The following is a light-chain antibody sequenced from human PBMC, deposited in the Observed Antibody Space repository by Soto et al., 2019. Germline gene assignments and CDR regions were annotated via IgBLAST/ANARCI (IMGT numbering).Light chain of an antibody. CDR3: QQHDYLPIT. V-gene: IGKV1-33*01. CDR1: QDINNY. Sequence: DLQMTQSPSSLSASVGDRVTITCQASQDINNYLSWYQQKPEKAPKLLIYDTSSLEPGVPSRFSGSGSGTYFTFTISSLQPEDIATYYCQQHDYLPITFGQGTRLEIK. J-gene: IGKJ5*01. CDR2: DTS.